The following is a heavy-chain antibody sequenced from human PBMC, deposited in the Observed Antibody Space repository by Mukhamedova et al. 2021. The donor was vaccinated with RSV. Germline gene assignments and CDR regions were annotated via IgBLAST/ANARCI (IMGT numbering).Heavy chain of an antibody. CDR2: ISAYNGNT. CDR3: ARGGSSGYRAFDI. D-gene: IGHD3-22*01. J-gene: IGHJ3*02. V-gene: IGHV1-18*01. Sequence: GWISAYNGNTNYAQKLQGRVTMTTDTSTSTANMELRSLRSDDTAVYYCARGGSSGYRAFDIWGQGTMVTVSS.